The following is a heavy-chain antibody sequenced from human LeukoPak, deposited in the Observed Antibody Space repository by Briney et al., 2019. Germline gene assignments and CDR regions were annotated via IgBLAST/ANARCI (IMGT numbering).Heavy chain of an antibody. D-gene: IGHD2-2*02. Sequence: GSSVKVSCKASGGTFSSYAISWVRQAPGQGLEWMGGIIPIFGTANYAQKFQGRVTITADESTSTAYMELSSLRSEDTAVYYCAREVRKIVVVPAAIKFNWFDPWGQGNLVTVSS. CDR3: AREVRKIVVVPAAIKFNWFDP. J-gene: IGHJ5*02. CDR1: GGTFSSYA. CDR2: IIPIFGTA. V-gene: IGHV1-69*01.